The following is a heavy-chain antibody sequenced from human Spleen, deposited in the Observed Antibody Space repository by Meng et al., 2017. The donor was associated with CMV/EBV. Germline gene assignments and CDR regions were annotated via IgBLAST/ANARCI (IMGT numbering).Heavy chain of an antibody. V-gene: IGHV3-11*04. CDR3: ARDSYCSSTSCPDVPDAFDI. J-gene: IGHJ3*02. D-gene: IGHD2-2*01. CDR1: GFTFSDYY. CDR2: ISSSGGTT. Sequence: GGSLRLSCAASGFTFSDYYMNWIRQAPGKGLEWVSYISSSGGTTYYADSVKGRFTISRDNAKNSLYLQMNSLRAEDTAVYYCARDSYCSSTSCPDVPDAFDIWGQGTMVTVSS.